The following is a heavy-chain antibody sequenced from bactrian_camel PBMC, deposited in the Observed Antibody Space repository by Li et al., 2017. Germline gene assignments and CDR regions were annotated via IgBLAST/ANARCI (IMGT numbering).Heavy chain of an antibody. CDR1: TGTFRSAC. Sequence: HVQLVESGGGSVQAGGSLRLSCAARTGTFRSACMGWIRQVSGQEREGVASIDADGETSYVDSVKGRFTVSRDNGKNTVYLQMNSLKPEDTAMYYCAARGPYCYTKLSVADFTYWGQGTQVTVS. CDR2: IDADGET. V-gene: IGHV3S9*01. CDR3: AARGPYCYTKLSVADFTY. D-gene: IGHD2*01. J-gene: IGHJ6*01.